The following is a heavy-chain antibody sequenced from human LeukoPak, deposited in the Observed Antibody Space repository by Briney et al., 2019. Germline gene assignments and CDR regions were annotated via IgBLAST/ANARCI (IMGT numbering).Heavy chain of an antibody. D-gene: IGHD3-10*01. CDR2: ISESGGST. Sequence: GGSLRLSCATSGFSFSNAWMNWVRQAPGKGLEWVSGISESGGSTYYADSVKGRFTSSRDNSKNTLYLQMNNLRAEDTAAYYCAKGSFWGQGTLVTVSS. V-gene: IGHV3-23*01. CDR1: GFSFSNAW. J-gene: IGHJ4*02. CDR3: AKGSF.